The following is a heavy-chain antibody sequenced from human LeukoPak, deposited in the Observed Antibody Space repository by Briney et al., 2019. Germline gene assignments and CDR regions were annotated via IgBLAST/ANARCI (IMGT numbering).Heavy chain of an antibody. J-gene: IGHJ6*02. CDR3: ARAASSLRLGYCSSTSCPTAYYYYGMDV. Sequence: SVKVSCKASGGTFSIYAISWVRQAPGQGLEWMGRSIPILGIANYAQKFQGRVTITANNTTSTAYMELSSLRSEDTAVYYCARAASSLRLGYCSSTSCPTAYYYYGMDVWGQGTTVTVSS. CDR2: SIPILGIA. CDR1: GGTFSIYA. V-gene: IGHV1-69*04. D-gene: IGHD2-2*01.